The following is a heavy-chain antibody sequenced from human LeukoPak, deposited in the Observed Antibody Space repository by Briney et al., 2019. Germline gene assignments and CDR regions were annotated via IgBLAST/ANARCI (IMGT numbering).Heavy chain of an antibody. D-gene: IGHD6-13*01. CDR3: ARVRRMSSWYPDAFDI. CDR2: ISAYNGNT. Sequence: GASVKVSCKASGYTFTSYGISWVRQAPGQGLEWMGWISAYNGNTNYAQKLQGRVTMTTDTSTSTAYMELRSLRSDDTAVYYCARVRRMSSWYPDAFDIWGQGTMVTVSS. CDR1: GYTFTSYG. J-gene: IGHJ3*02. V-gene: IGHV1-18*01.